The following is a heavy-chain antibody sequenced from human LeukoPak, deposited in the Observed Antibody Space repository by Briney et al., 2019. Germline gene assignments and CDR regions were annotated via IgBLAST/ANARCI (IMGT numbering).Heavy chain of an antibody. CDR3: AKDTGYSYGYSDY. V-gene: IGHV3-23*01. J-gene: IGHJ4*02. CDR2: ISGSGGST. Sequence: GGSLRLSCAASGFTFSSYAMSWVRQTPGKGLEWVSAISGSGGSTYYADSVKGRFTISRDNSKNTLYLQMNSLRAEDTAVYYCAKDTGYSYGYSDYWGQGTLVTVSS. D-gene: IGHD5-18*01. CDR1: GFTFSSYA.